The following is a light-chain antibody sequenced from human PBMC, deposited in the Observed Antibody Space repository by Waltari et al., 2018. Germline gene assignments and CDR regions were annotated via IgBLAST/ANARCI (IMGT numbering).Light chain of an antibody. CDR2: KAS. Sequence: DIQMTQSPSTLSASVGDRVTITCRASQSISRWLAWYQQKPGKVPKRLIYKASNLESGVPARFSGSGSGTDFTLNINSLQPDDSATYYCQQYNTFSGGTFGQGTKVEIK. CDR3: QQYNTFSGGT. J-gene: IGKJ1*01. CDR1: QSISRW. V-gene: IGKV1-5*03.